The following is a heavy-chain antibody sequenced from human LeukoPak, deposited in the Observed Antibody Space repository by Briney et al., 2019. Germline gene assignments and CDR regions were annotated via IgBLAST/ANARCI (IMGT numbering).Heavy chain of an antibody. CDR2: IYPGDSDT. CDR1: PYSFTSYC. V-gene: IGHV5-51*01. J-gene: IGHJ4*02. CDR3: ARRGASLDY. D-gene: IGHD1-26*01. Sequence: GESLQISGKGSPYSFTSYCIGCVRQMPGKGVEWMWIIYPGDSDTRYSPSFQGQVTISDDTSISTAYLQWNSRKAADTDMYYSARRGASLDYWGQGTLVTVSS.